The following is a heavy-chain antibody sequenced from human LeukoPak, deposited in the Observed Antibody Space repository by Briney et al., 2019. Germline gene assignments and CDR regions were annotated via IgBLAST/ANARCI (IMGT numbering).Heavy chain of an antibody. CDR3: ARDYCSSTSCYTGRYYFDY. Sequence: SETLSLTCTVSGGSISSYYWSWIRQPAGKGLEGIGRIYTSGSTNYNPSLKSRVTMSVDTSKNQFSLKLSSVTAADTAVYYCARDYCSSTSCYTGRYYFDYWGQGTLVTVSS. V-gene: IGHV4-4*07. CDR1: GGSISSYY. J-gene: IGHJ4*02. D-gene: IGHD2-2*02. CDR2: IYTSGST.